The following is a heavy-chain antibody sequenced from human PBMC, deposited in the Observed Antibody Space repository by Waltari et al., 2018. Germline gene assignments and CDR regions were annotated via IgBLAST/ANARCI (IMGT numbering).Heavy chain of an antibody. CDR2: ISHSGSV. D-gene: IGHD5-12*01. J-gene: IGHJ2*01. CDR1: GSSISSGYF. Sequence: QVQLQESGPGLVKPSETLSLTCGVSGSSISSGYFWGCIRQPPEKGLEWIGSISHSGSVYYNPSLKSRVTMSVDTSKNEFSVRLTSVTAADTAVYYCVRDHPLAAIRGWTFDLWGRGTLVTVSS. V-gene: IGHV4-38-2*01. CDR3: VRDHPLAAIRGWTFDL.